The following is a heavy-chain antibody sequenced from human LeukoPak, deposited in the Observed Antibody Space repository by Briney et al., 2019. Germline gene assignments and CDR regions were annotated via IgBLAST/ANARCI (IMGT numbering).Heavy chain of an antibody. J-gene: IGHJ4*02. D-gene: IGHD2-15*01. Sequence: SETLSLTCAVYGGSFSGYYWSWIRQPPGKGLEWIGEINHSGSTNYNPSLESRVTISVDTSKNQFSLKLSSVTAADTAVYYCARGYIVVGATNMFDYWGQGTLVTVSS. CDR3: ARGYIVVGATNMFDY. V-gene: IGHV4-34*01. CDR1: GGSFSGYY. CDR2: INHSGST.